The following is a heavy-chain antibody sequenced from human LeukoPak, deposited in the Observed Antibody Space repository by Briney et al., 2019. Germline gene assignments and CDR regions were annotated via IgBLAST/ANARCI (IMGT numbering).Heavy chain of an antibody. V-gene: IGHV5-51*01. CDR3: ARHTTSHYLDATAPDWFDP. CDR2: IYPGDSDT. D-gene: IGHD2-15*01. J-gene: IGHJ5*02. Sequence: PGESLKISCTGSGYXFTSYWICWVRQTRGKGLGWMGIIYPGDSDTRYRPSVPGQVTISADKSISTTYLQWSSLRASDTAIYYCARHTTSHYLDATAPDWFDPWGQGTLVTVSS. CDR1: GYXFTSYW.